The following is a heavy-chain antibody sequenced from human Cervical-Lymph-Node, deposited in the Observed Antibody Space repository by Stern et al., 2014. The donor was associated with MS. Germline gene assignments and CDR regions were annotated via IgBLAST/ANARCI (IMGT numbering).Heavy chain of an antibody. Sequence: VQLVESGGGVVQPGRSLRLSCAASGFTFSTSGMHWVRQAPDKGLDWVAVISYDGSNKYYGDSVKGRFTISRDNSKNTVYLQMNSLRAEDTAVYYCANAAALSCRSPSCYKAFEYWGQGILVTVSS. CDR3: ANAAALSCRSPSCYKAFEY. CDR2: ISYDGSNK. J-gene: IGHJ4*02. D-gene: IGHD2-2*02. V-gene: IGHV3-30*18. CDR1: GFTFSTSG.